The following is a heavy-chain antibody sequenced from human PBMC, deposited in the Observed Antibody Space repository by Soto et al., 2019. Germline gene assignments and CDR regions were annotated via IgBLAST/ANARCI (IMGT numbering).Heavy chain of an antibody. J-gene: IGHJ4*02. D-gene: IGHD4-17*01. CDR3: ARDDGGLFGYGFDY. CDR2: MYYSGNS. Sequence: QLQLQESGPGLVQPSETLSLTCTVSGAPLRGSRYYWGWTRQPPGKGLEWIGNMYYSGNSYYNPSLRSRVTISVDTSKNQLSLKVSSVTAADTAVYYCARDDGGLFGYGFDYWGRGTLVIVSS. CDR1: GAPLRGSRYY. V-gene: IGHV4-39*01.